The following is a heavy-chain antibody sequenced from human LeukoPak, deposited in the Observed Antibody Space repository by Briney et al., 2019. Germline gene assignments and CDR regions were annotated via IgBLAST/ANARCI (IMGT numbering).Heavy chain of an antibody. CDR1: GFTVSSNY. CDR2: IYSGGNT. Sequence: GGSLRLSCAASGFTVSSNYMTWVRQAPGKGLEWVSVIYSGGNTYYADSVKGRFTIPRDNSKNTLYLQMNSLRAEDTAVYYCARVGGSSYNYWGQGTLVTVSS. J-gene: IGHJ4*02. V-gene: IGHV3-53*01. CDR3: ARVGGSSYNY. D-gene: IGHD1-26*01.